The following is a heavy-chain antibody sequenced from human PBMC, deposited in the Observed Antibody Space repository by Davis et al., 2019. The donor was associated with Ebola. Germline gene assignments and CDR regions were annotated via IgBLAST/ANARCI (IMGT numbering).Heavy chain of an antibody. J-gene: IGHJ4*02. CDR2: LYYSGST. Sequence: SETLSLTCTVSGGSISSYYWSWIRQPPGKGLEWIGYLYYSGSTNYNPSLKSRVTISVDTSKNQFSLKLSSVTAADTAVYFCARGRTGSDHPRLDSWGQGTLVTVSS. V-gene: IGHV4-59*01. CDR1: GGSISSYY. CDR3: ARGRTGSDHPRLDS. D-gene: IGHD7-27*01.